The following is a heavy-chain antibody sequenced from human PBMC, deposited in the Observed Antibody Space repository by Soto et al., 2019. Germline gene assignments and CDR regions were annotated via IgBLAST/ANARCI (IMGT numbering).Heavy chain of an antibody. CDR3: ATGDPLCSGGSCYFRHDAFDI. J-gene: IGHJ3*02. CDR1: GYTLTELS. CDR2: FDPEDGET. D-gene: IGHD2-15*01. Sequence: ASVKVSCKVSGYTLTELSMHWVRQAPGKGLEWMGGFDPEDGETIYAQKFQGRVTMTEDTSTDTAYMELSSLRSEDTAVYYCATGDPLCSGGSCYFRHDAFDIWGQGTMVTVSS. V-gene: IGHV1-24*01.